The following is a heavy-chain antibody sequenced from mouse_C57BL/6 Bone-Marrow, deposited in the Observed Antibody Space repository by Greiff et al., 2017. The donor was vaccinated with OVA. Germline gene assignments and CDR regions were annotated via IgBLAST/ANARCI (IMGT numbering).Heavy chain of an antibody. D-gene: IGHD1-1*01. Sequence: EVKVVESGEGLVKPGGSLKLSCAASGFTFSSYAMSWVRQTPEKRLEWVAYISRGGDYIYYADTVKGRFTIARDTARNTLYLQMSSLKSEDTAMYYCTSATYYGRAYWGQGTLVTVSA. V-gene: IGHV5-9-1*02. J-gene: IGHJ3*01. CDR1: GFTFSSYA. CDR3: TSATYYGRAY. CDR2: ISRGGDYI.